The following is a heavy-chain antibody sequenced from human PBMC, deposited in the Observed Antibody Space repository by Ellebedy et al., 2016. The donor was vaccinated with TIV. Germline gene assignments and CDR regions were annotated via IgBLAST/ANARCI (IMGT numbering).Heavy chain of an antibody. J-gene: IGHJ4*02. Sequence: GESLKIFCSASGFTFSPYAMAWVRQAPGKGLEWVSGIVGSGSQKYADSVKGRFNLSRDNSKRTVDLQMNSLRAEDTAIYFCAKDRTSGDGYWVFDNWGQGTLVSVSS. CDR1: GFTFSPYA. D-gene: IGHD5-18*01. CDR2: IVGSGS. V-gene: IGHV3-23*01. CDR3: AKDRTSGDGYWVFDN.